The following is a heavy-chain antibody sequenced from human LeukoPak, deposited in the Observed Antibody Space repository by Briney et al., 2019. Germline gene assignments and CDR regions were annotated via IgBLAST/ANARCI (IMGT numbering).Heavy chain of an antibody. CDR2: ISGNGDST. V-gene: IGHV3-23*01. CDR1: GFTFTSYA. CDR3: ARSDTGHMDY. D-gene: IGHD2-8*02. Sequence: PGGSLRLSCAASGFTFTSYALSWVRQAPGKGLEWVSSISGNGDSTYYADSVEGRFAISRDNSKNTLYLQMNSLRAEDTALYYCARSDTGHMDYWGQGTLVSVSS. J-gene: IGHJ4*02.